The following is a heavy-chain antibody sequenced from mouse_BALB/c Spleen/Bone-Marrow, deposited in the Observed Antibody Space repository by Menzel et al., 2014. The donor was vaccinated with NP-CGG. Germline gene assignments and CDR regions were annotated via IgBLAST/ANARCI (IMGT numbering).Heavy chain of an antibody. Sequence: EVQLVESGGGLVKSGGSLKLSCAASGFTFTNYGMSWVRQTPEKWLEWVATISGGGSYTFYSDSVKGRFTISRDNAKNNLYLQLSSLRSEDTAVYYCARHAYYDQTEVSFIYWGQGTLVTVSA. CDR3: ARHAYYDQTEVSFIY. V-gene: IGHV5-9-2*01. D-gene: IGHD2-4*01. CDR2: ISGGGSYT. CDR1: GFTFTNYG. J-gene: IGHJ3*01.